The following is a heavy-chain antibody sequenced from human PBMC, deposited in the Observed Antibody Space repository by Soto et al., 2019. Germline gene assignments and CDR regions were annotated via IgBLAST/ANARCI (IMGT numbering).Heavy chain of an antibody. CDR2: ISYDGSNK. Sequence: GGSLRLSCAASGFTFSSYGMHWVRQAPGKGLEWVAVISYDGSNKYYADSVKGRFTISRDNSKNMLYLQMNSLRAEDTAVYYCAKGGGYNSASGYYYYGMDVWGQGTTVTVSS. V-gene: IGHV3-30*18. D-gene: IGHD5-12*01. CDR3: AKGGGYNSASGYYYYGMDV. J-gene: IGHJ6*02. CDR1: GFTFSSYG.